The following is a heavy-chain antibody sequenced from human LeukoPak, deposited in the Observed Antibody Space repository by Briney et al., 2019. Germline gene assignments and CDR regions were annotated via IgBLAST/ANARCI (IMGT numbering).Heavy chain of an antibody. CDR3: ARRAYSSGWYFFDY. CDR2: ISSSGSTI. J-gene: IGHJ4*02. D-gene: IGHD6-19*01. CDR1: GFTFSDYY. V-gene: IGHV3-11*01. Sequence: PGVSLRLSCAASGFTFSDYYMSWIRQVPGKGLEWVSYISSSGSTIYYADSVKGRFTISRDNAKNSLFLQMNSLRAEDTAVYYRARRAYSSGWYFFDYWGQGTLVTVSS.